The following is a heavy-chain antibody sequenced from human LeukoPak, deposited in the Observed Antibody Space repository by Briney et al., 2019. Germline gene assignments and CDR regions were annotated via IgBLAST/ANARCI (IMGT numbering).Heavy chain of an antibody. Sequence: PGGSLRLSCAASGFTFSSYGMHWVRQAPGKGLEWVAFIRYDGSNKYYADSVKGRFTISRDNSKNTLYLQMNSLRAEDTAVYYCARDFDYTAMVSFGSGSYYYGMDVWGQGTTVTVSS. V-gene: IGHV3-30*02. CDR2: IRYDGSNK. D-gene: IGHD5-18*01. J-gene: IGHJ6*02. CDR1: GFTFSSYG. CDR3: ARDFDYTAMVSFGSGSYYYGMDV.